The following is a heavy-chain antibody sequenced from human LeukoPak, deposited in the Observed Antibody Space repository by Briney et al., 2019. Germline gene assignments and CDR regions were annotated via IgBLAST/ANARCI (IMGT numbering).Heavy chain of an antibody. Sequence: SQTLSLTCTVSGGSISSGSYYWSWIRQPPGMGLEWIGRLYYSGSTYYNPSLKSRVTISVDTSKNQFSLRLSSVTAADTAVYYCARHTYRFWFDPWGQGTLVTVSS. CDR3: ARHTYRFWFDP. V-gene: IGHV4-39*01. CDR1: GGSISSGSYY. J-gene: IGHJ5*02. CDR2: LYYSGST. D-gene: IGHD2-2*02.